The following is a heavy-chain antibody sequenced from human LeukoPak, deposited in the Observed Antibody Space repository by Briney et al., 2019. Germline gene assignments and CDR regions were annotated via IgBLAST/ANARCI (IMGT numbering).Heavy chain of an antibody. D-gene: IGHD3-22*01. CDR3: AKGLYDSSGYLYHFDY. J-gene: IGHJ4*02. CDR2: ISWNSGSI. Sequence: PGRSLRLSCAASGFTFDDYAMHWVRQAPGKGLEWVSGISWNSGSIGYADSVKGRFTISRDNAKNSLYLQMNSLRAEDTALYYCAKGLYDSSGYLYHFDYWGQGTLVTVSS. V-gene: IGHV3-9*01. CDR1: GFTFDDYA.